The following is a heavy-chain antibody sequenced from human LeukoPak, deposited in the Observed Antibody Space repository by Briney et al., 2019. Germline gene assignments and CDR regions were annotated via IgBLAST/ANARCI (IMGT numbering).Heavy chain of an antibody. V-gene: IGHV3-23*01. J-gene: IGHJ4*02. CDR2: ISGSGGST. CDR3: AKCITMVRGGSNFDY. CDR1: GFTFSSHV. Sequence: GGSLRLSCAASGFTFSSHVMSWVRQAPGKGQEWVSSISGSGGSTYYADSVKGRFTVSRDNSKNTLYLQMKSLRAEDTAIYYCAKCITMVRGGSNFDYWGQGTLVTVSS. D-gene: IGHD3-10*01.